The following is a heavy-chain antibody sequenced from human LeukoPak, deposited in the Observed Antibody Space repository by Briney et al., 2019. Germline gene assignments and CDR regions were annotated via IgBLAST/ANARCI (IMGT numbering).Heavy chain of an antibody. CDR3: ARVGGMTTINNAAFDI. CDR1: GGSISSYY. Sequence: SETLSLTCTVSGGSISSYYWSWIRQPPGKGLEWIGYIYYSGSTNYNPSLKSRVTISVDTSKNQFSLKLSSVTAADTAVYYCARVGGMTTINNAAFDIWGQGTMVTVSS. D-gene: IGHD4-4*01. J-gene: IGHJ3*02. CDR2: IYYSGST. V-gene: IGHV4-59*01.